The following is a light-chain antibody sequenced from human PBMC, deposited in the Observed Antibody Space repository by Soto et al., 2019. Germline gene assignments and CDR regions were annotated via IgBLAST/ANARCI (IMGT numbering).Light chain of an antibody. CDR2: AAS. V-gene: IGKV1-39*01. J-gene: IGKJ2*01. CDR3: QQSYSTPRT. CDR1: QSISSY. Sequence: DIQMTQSPSSLSASVGDRVTITCRASQSISSYLNWYQQKPGKAPTLLIYAASSLQSGVPSRFSGSGSGTDFTLTISSLQPADFATYYCQQSYSTPRTFGQGTKLEIK.